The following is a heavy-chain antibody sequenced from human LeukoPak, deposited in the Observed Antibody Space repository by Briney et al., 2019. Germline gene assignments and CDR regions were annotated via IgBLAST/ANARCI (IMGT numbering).Heavy chain of an antibody. CDR2: VNPNSGGT. V-gene: IGHV1-2*02. CDR3: AREACGGDCSELDY. D-gene: IGHD2-21*01. J-gene: IGHJ4*02. CDR1: GYTFTGYY. Sequence: APVKVSCKASGYTFTGYYMHCVRQAPGQGLEWMGWVNPNSGGTNYAQKFQGRVTMTRDTSISTAYMELSRLRSDDTAVYYCAREACGGDCSELDYWGQGTLVTVSS.